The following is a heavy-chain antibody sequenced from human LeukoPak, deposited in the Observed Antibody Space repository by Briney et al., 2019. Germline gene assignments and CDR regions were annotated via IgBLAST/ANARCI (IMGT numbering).Heavy chain of an antibody. D-gene: IGHD4-23*01. J-gene: IGHJ4*02. CDR2: IYSGGST. V-gene: IGHV3-66*02. CDR3: ARTVVTYYFDY. Sequence: GGSLRLSCAASGFTVSSNCMSWVRQAPGKGLEWVSVIYSGGSTYYADSVKGRFTISRDNSKNTLYLQMNSLRAEDTAVYYCARTVVTYYFDYWGQGTLVTVSS. CDR1: GFTVSSNC.